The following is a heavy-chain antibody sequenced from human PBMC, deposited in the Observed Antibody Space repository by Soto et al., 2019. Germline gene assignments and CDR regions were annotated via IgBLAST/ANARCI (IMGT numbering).Heavy chain of an antibody. D-gene: IGHD5-18*01. CDR2: ISSSSSYI. J-gene: IGHJ3*02. CDR3: ARASGYSYGDTDASDI. V-gene: IGHV3-21*01. Sequence: GGSLRLSCAASGFTFSSYSMNWVRRAPGKGLEWVSSISSSSSYIYYADSVKGRFTISRDNAKNSLYLQMNSLRAEDTAVYYCARASGYSYGDTDASDIWGQGTMVT. CDR1: GFTFSSYS.